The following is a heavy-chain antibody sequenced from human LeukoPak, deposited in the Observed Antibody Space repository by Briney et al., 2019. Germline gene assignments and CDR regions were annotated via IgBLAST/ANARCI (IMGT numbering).Heavy chain of an antibody. V-gene: IGHV3-23*01. D-gene: IGHD2-21*02. CDR2: ITGSGGST. J-gene: IGHJ4*02. CDR1: EFTFSSYA. CDR3: AKNSPRYCGGDCPLDS. Sequence: GGSLRLSCAASEFTFSSYAMTWVRQAPGKGLEWVSAITGSGGSTYYADSVEGRFTISRDNFKNMLYLQMDSLRAEDTALYYCAKNSPRYCGGDCPLDSWGQGTLVTVSS.